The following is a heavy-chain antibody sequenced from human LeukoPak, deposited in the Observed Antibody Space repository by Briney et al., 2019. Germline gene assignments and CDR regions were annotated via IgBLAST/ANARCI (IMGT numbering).Heavy chain of an antibody. J-gene: IGHJ4*02. D-gene: IGHD2-2*01. Sequence: GGSLRLSCAASGFTFSTYWMHWVRQAPGKGLVWVSRIYIDGSSTNYADSVKGRFTVSRDNAKNTLYLQMNSLRAEDTAVYYCARGASARQDYWGQGTLVTVSS. CDR3: ARGASARQDY. V-gene: IGHV3-74*01. CDR2: IYIDGSST. CDR1: GFTFSTYW.